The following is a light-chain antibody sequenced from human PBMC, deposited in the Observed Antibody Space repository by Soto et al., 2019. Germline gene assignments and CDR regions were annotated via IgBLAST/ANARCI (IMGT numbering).Light chain of an antibody. CDR3: LQDYSFTRT. Sequence: IQMTQSPSTLPSSLGDRVTITCRASQSISNWLAWYQQKPGTAPKLLIYDASNLESGVPSRFSGSGSGTECTLTISRLQKDDFSTYYCLQDYSFTRTFGGGTKVDIK. V-gene: IGKV1-5*01. J-gene: IGKJ4*01. CDR2: DAS. CDR1: QSISNW.